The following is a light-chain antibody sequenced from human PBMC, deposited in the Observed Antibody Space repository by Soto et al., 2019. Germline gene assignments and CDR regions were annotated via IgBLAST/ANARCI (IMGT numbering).Light chain of an antibody. Sequence: EIVLTQSPATLSLSPGERATLSCRASQSVSSYLAWYQQKPGQAPRLLIYDASNRATGIPARFSGSGSGTDFTLPISSLEPEDFAVYYCQQRSNWPITFGQGTLLQIK. CDR3: QQRSNWPIT. V-gene: IGKV3-11*01. CDR1: QSVSSY. J-gene: IGKJ5*01. CDR2: DAS.